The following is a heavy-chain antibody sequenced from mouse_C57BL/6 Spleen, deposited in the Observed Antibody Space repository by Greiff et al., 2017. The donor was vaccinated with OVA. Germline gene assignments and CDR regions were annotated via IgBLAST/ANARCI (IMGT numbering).Heavy chain of an antibody. J-gene: IGHJ1*03. CDR2: INYDGSST. Sequence: EVQLVESEGGLVQPGSSMKLSCTASGFTFSDYYMAWVRQVPEKGLEWVANINYDGSSTYYLDSLKSRFIISRDNAKNILYLQMSSLKSEDTATYYYARAADYYGSSHWYFDVWGTGTTVTVSS. D-gene: IGHD1-1*01. V-gene: IGHV5-16*01. CDR3: ARAADYYGSSHWYFDV. CDR1: GFTFSDYY.